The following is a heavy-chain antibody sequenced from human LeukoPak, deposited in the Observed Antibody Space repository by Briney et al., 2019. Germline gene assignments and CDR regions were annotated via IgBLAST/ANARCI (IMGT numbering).Heavy chain of an antibody. CDR1: GFTFSDYN. Sequence: GSLRLSCAASGFTFSDYNMNWVRQAPGKGLEWVSYITNGGSTIHHADSVKGRFTISRDNAKKTLYLQMNSLRAEDTAIYYCARSIGLTGGGVDVWGQGTTVTVS. D-gene: IGHD3-9*01. CDR2: ITNGGSTI. J-gene: IGHJ6*02. CDR3: ARSIGLTGGGVDV. V-gene: IGHV3-11*01.